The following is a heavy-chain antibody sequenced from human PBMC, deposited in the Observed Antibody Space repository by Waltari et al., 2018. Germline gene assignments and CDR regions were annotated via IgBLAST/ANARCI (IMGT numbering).Heavy chain of an antibody. Sequence: QLQLQESGPGLVKPSETLSLTCTVSGGSISSSSYYWGWIRQPPGKGLEWIGSIYYSGSTYYNPSLKSRVTISVDTSKNQFSLKLSAVTAADTAVYYCARDGWSRIFGVVIPDYWGQGTLVTVSS. CDR1: GGSISSSSYY. CDR2: IYYSGST. CDR3: ARDGWSRIFGVVIPDY. J-gene: IGHJ4*02. V-gene: IGHV4-39*07. D-gene: IGHD3-3*02.